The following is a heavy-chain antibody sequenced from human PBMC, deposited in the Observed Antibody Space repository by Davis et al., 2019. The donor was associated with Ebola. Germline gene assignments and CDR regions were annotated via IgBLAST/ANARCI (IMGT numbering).Heavy chain of an antibody. J-gene: IGHJ4*02. CDR1: GFTFSSYA. V-gene: IGHV3-23*01. D-gene: IGHD3-22*01. Sequence: GESLKISCAASGFTFSSYAMSWVRQAPGKGLEWVSAISGSGGSTYYADSVKGRFTISRDNSKNTLYLQMNSLRAEDTAVYYCAKGGTYDSSGSRDWRFDYWGQGTLVTVSS. CDR3: AKGGTYDSSGSRDWRFDY. CDR2: ISGSGGST.